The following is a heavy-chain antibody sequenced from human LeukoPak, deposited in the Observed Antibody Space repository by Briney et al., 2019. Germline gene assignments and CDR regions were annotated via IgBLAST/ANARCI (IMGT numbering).Heavy chain of an antibody. D-gene: IGHD4-17*01. V-gene: IGHV3-30*02. CDR1: GFTFSSYW. CDR3: GKVGDYGDYRLFDY. CDR2: IRYDGSRT. J-gene: IGHJ4*02. Sequence: PGGSLRLSCAGSGFTFSSYWMHWVRQAPGKGLEWVAFIRYDGSRTYYADSVKGRFTVSKDNSKNTLHLQMNSLRAEDTAVFYCGKVGDYGDYRLFDYCGQGALVTVSS.